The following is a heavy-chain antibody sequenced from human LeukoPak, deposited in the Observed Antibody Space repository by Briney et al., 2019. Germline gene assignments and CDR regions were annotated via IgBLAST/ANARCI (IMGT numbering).Heavy chain of an antibody. CDR3: ARNHIAVAGMSGSYNWFDP. J-gene: IGHJ5*02. CDR1: GGSISSYY. CDR2: IYYSGST. Sequence: SETLSLTYTVSGGSISSYYWSWIRQPPGKGLEWIGYIYYSGSTNYNPSLKSRVTISVDTSKNQFSLKLSSVTAADTAVYYCARNHIAVAGMSGSYNWFDPWGQGTLVTVSS. D-gene: IGHD6-19*01. V-gene: IGHV4-59*08.